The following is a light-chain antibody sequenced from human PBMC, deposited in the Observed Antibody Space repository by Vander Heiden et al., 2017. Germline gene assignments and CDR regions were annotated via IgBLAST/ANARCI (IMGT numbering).Light chain of an antibody. CDR1: NFGSKS. J-gene: IGLJ2*01. CDR3: QVWDRSSDHTI. Sequence: SYVLTQPPSVSVAPGQTARITCGGYNFGSKSVHWYQQTPGQAPVLVVNDDDVRPSRLPERFSGSNSGNTATLSISRVEAGDEADYYCQVWDRSSDHTIFGGGTRLTVL. CDR2: DDD. V-gene: IGLV3-21*02.